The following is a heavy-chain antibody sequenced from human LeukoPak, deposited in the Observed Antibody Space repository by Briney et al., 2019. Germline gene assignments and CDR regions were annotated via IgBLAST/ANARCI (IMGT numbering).Heavy chain of an antibody. CDR1: GGSISSYY. D-gene: IGHD3-22*01. V-gene: IGHV4-59*01. J-gene: IGHJ6*03. Sequence: PSETLSLTCTVSGGSISSYYWSWIRQPPGEGLEWIGYIYYSGSTNYHPSLKSPVTISVDTSKNQFSLKLSSVTAADTALYYCARGSTASSGFYYMDAWGKGTTVTVSS. CDR3: ARGSTASSGFYYMDA. CDR2: IYYSGST.